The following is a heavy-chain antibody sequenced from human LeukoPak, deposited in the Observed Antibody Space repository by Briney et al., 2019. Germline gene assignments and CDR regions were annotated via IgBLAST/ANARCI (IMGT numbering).Heavy chain of an antibody. CDR1: GFTFSSSA. CDR2: IDDSGKTT. V-gene: IGHV3-23*01. D-gene: IGHD3/OR15-3a*01. Sequence: GGSLRLSCAASGFTFSSSAMSWVRQAPGKGLGWVSTIDDSGKTTYYADSVKGRFTISGDNSKNTLYLQLTSLRVEDTAVYYCAKVATWTYFDSWGQGTLVTVSS. J-gene: IGHJ4*02. CDR3: AKVATWTYFDS.